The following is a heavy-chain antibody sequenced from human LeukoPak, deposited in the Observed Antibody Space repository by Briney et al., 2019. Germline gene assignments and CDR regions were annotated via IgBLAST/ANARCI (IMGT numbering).Heavy chain of an antibody. V-gene: IGHV4-34*01. CDR1: GFTFSSYS. Sequence: PGGSLRLSCAASGFTFSSYSMNWIRQPPGKGLEWIGEINHSGGTNYNPSLKSRVTISVDTSKNQFSLKLSSVTAADTAVNYCARGLRNLGVKDLYNWFDPWGQGTLVTVSS. J-gene: IGHJ5*02. CDR2: INHSGGT. CDR3: ARGLRNLGVKDLYNWFDP. D-gene: IGHD3-22*01.